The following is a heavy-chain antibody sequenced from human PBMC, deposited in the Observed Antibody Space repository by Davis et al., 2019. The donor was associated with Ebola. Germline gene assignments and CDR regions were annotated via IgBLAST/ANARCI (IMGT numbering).Heavy chain of an antibody. J-gene: IGHJ6*02. CDR2: ISAYNGNT. CDR3: ASPTYDSSGYYAYPYYYYGMDV. D-gene: IGHD3-22*01. CDR1: GGTFSSYA. V-gene: IGHV1-18*01. Sequence: ASVKVSCKASGGTFSSYAISWVRQAPGQGLEWMGWISAYNGNTNYAQKLQGRVTMTTDTSTSTAYMELRSLRSEDTAVYYCASPTYDSSGYYAYPYYYYGMDVWGQGTTVTVSS.